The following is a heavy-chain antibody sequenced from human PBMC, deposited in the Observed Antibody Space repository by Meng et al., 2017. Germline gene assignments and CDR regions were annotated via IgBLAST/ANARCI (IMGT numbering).Heavy chain of an antibody. CDR3: AREGIAAAGTVDY. Sequence: GESLKISCAASGFTFNDYYMSWIRQAPGKGLEWVSYISSSGSTIYYADSVKGRFTISRDNAKNSLYLQMNSLRAEDTAVYYCAREGIAAAGTVDYWGQGTLVTVSS. J-gene: IGHJ4*02. V-gene: IGHV3-11*04. D-gene: IGHD6-13*01. CDR2: ISSSGSTI. CDR1: GFTFNDYY.